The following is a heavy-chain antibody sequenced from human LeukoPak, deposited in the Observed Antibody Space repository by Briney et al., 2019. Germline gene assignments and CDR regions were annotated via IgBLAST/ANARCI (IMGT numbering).Heavy chain of an antibody. D-gene: IGHD6-19*01. V-gene: IGHV4-59*08. CDR2: ISYSGST. CDR3: ARRVLMSSAGVPDTWLDP. J-gene: IGHJ5*02. Sequence: SETLSLTCTVSGSSVSNYYWNWIRQPPGKGLEWLGHISYSGSTVYNPSLNSRATISLDTSKNQFSLNLNSVTAADTAVYYCARRVLMSSAGVPDTWLDPWGQGTLVTVSS. CDR1: GSSVSNYY.